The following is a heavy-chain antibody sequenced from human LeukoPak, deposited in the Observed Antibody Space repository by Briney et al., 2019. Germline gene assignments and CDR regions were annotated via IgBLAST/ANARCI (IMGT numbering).Heavy chain of an antibody. D-gene: IGHD3-22*01. CDR3: AKNYYHSSPQLDYMDV. CDR1: GFTFSSYA. V-gene: IGHV3-23*01. CDR2: ISGSGDNT. J-gene: IGHJ6*03. Sequence: PGGSLRLSCAASGFTFSSYAMSWVRQAPGKGLEWVSGISGSGDNTKYADSVKGRFTISRDNPKNTLYLQMNSLRAEDTAVYYCAKNYYHSSPQLDYMDVWGKGTTVTVSS.